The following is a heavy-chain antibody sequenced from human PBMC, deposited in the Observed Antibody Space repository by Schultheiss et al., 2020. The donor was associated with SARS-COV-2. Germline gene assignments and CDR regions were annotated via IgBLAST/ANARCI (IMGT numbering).Heavy chain of an antibody. CDR3: ARGSGGQWLPRVRYFDL. CDR1: GGSISSGGYY. V-gene: IGHV4-31*03. J-gene: IGHJ2*01. CDR2: IYYSGST. Sequence: SETLSLTCTVSGGSISSGGYYWSWIRQHPGKGLEWIGYIYYSGSTYYNPSLKSRVTISVDTSKNQFSLKLSSVTAADTAVYYCARGSGGQWLPRVRYFDLWGRGTLVTVSS. D-gene: IGHD6-19*01.